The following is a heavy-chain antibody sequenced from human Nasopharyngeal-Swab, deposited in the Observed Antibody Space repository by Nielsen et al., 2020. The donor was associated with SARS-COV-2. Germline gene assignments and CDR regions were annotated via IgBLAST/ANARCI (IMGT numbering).Heavy chain of an antibody. D-gene: IGHD3/OR15-3a*01. V-gene: IGHV4-38-2*01. CDR3: ARRYGGWTGSYYYYMDV. Sequence: SETLSLTCAVYGYSISSGYYWGWIRQPPGKGLEWIGSIYHSGSTYYNPSLKSRVTISVDTSKNQFSLKLSSVTAADTAVYYCARRYGGWTGSYYYYMDVWGKGTTVTVSS. CDR2: IYHSGST. J-gene: IGHJ6*03. CDR1: GYSISSGYY.